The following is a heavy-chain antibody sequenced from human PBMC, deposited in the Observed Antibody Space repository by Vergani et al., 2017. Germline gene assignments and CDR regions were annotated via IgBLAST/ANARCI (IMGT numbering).Heavy chain of an antibody. J-gene: IGHJ4*02. CDR1: GFTFSSYG. CDR3: ARNNGYGYPHPEYYFDY. Sequence: VQLVESGGGVVQPGRSLRLSCAASGFTFSSYGMHWVRQAPGKGLEWVSAISGSGGSTYYADSVKGRFTISRDNSKNTLYLQMNSLRAEDTAVYYCARNNGYGYPHPEYYFDYWGQGTLVTVSS. V-gene: IGHV3-23*04. CDR2: ISGSGGST. D-gene: IGHD5-18*01.